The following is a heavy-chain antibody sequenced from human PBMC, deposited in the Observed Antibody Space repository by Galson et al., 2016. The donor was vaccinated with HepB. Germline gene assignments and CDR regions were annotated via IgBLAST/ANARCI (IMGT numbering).Heavy chain of an antibody. D-gene: IGHD2-8*01. CDR1: GDSISSPTYH. CDR2: IYYACHT. J-gene: IGHJ5*02. Sequence: SETLSLTCAVSGDSISSPTYHWGRIRQPPGKGLEWIGTIYYACHTYYSPSLRTRLMMSMDTSKNQFSLNLISVTAADTAVYFCARPKTNGDWLDPWGQGTLVTVSS. CDR3: ARPKTNGDWLDP. V-gene: IGHV4-39*01.